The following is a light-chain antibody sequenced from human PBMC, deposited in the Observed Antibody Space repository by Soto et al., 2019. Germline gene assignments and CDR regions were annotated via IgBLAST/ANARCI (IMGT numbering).Light chain of an antibody. CDR1: QSVLSSSNHKNY. Sequence: DIVMTQSPDSLAVSLGERATINCKSSQSVLSSSNHKNYLAWYQQKPGQPPKLLIYWASTRESGVPDRFSGSGSGTDCTLTISSRQAEDVAVYDCQQYYSTPYTFGQGTKLEIK. J-gene: IGKJ2*01. V-gene: IGKV4-1*01. CDR2: WAS. CDR3: QQYYSTPYT.